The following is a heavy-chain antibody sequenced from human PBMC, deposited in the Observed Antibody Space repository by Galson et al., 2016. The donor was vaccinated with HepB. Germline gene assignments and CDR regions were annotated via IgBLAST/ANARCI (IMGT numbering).Heavy chain of an antibody. D-gene: IGHD5-24*01. V-gene: IGHV1-69*13. J-gene: IGHJ4*02. CDR3: TRGRGDMATIPSH. CDR1: GGTFRTYT. Sequence: SVKVSCKASGGTFRTYTFTWVRQAPGQGLEWMGGIIPIFGPSNYAQKFQGRVTITADESTSTAYMELSSLRSEDTAVYYCTRGRGDMATIPSHWGQGTLVTVSS. CDR2: IIPIFGPS.